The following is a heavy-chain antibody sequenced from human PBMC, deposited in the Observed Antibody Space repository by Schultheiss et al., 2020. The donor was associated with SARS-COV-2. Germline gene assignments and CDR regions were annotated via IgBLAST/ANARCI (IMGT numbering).Heavy chain of an antibody. D-gene: IGHD1-26*01. Sequence: SETLSLTCTVSGGSITSGGYYWSWIRQPPGKGLEWIGYIYYSGSTNYNPSLKSRVTMSVDTSKNQFSLKLSSVTAADTAVYYCARDREVGANWFDPWGQGTLVTVSS. CDR1: GGSITSGGYY. J-gene: IGHJ5*02. CDR2: IYYSGST. CDR3: ARDREVGANWFDP. V-gene: IGHV4-61*08.